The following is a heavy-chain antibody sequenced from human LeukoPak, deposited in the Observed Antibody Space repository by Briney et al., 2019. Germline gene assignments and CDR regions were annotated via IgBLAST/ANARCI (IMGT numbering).Heavy chain of an antibody. D-gene: IGHD2-15*01. CDR1: GYTFTYYY. V-gene: IGHV1-2*02. Sequence: ASVKVSCKASGYTFTYYYMHWVRQAPGQGLEWMGWINPNRGGSNYAQKFQGRVTMTRDTSISTAYMELSGLRSDDTAVYYCARGDIVVVVAVTEYYFDYWGQGTLVTVSS. CDR2: INPNRGGS. J-gene: IGHJ4*02. CDR3: ARGDIVVVVAVTEYYFDY.